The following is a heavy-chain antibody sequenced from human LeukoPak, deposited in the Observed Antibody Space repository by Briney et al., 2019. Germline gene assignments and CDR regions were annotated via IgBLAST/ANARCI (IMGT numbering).Heavy chain of an antibody. V-gene: IGHV4-59*01. Sequence: PSETLSLTRTVSGGSISSYYWSWIRQPPGKGLEWVGYIYYSGSTNYNPSLKSRVTISVDASKNQFSLKLSSVTAADTAVYYCARGKLDYYDSSGFDYWGQGTLVTVSS. CDR1: GGSISSYY. D-gene: IGHD3-22*01. CDR3: ARGKLDYYDSSGFDY. J-gene: IGHJ4*02. CDR2: IYYSGST.